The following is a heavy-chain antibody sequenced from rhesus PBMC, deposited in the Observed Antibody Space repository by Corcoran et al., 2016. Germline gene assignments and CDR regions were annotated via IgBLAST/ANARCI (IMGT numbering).Heavy chain of an antibody. CDR1: GGSISSSY. Sequence: QLQLQESGPGLVKPSETLSVTCAVSGGSISSSYWSWIRQAPGKGLEWIGYIYGSGTSTNYNPSLKSRVTLSVDTSKNQLSLKLSSVTAADTAVYYCASDLAGGYSYGPTFDYWGQGVLVTVSS. D-gene: IGHD5-36*01. CDR3: ASDLAGGYSYGPTFDY. J-gene: IGHJ4*01. V-gene: IGHV4-169*02. CDR2: IYGSGTST.